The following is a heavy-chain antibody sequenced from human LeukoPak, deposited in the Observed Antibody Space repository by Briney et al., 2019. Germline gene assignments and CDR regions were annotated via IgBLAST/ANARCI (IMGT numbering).Heavy chain of an antibody. V-gene: IGHV4-59*08. D-gene: IGHD2-2*01. J-gene: IGHJ4*02. CDR1: GASISNYH. Sequence: SETLSLTCTVSGASISNYHWSWLRQPPGKGLEWIGYMYDSGSTNYNPSLKSRVTISVDTSKNQFSLKLSSVTAADTAVYYCARHDRNIVVVPAQDESGFDYWGQGTLVTVSS. CDR3: ARHDRNIVVVPAQDESGFDY. CDR2: MYDSGST.